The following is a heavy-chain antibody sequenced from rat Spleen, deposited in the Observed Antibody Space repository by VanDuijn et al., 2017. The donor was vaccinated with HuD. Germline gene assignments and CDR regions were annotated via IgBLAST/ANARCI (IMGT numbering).Heavy chain of an antibody. CDR2: INSAGTT. CDR1: GYSITRSYR. V-gene: IGHV3-3*01. CDR3: ARYRDSYGHVGIFDY. J-gene: IGHJ2*01. D-gene: IGHD1-12*01. Sequence: EVQLQESGPGLVKPSQSLSLTCSVTGYSITRSYRWSWIRKFPGNKLEWMGYINSAGTTIYSPSLKSRISISSDTSKNQFFLQVNSVTPEDAATYYCARYRDSYGHVGIFDYWGQGVMVTVSS.